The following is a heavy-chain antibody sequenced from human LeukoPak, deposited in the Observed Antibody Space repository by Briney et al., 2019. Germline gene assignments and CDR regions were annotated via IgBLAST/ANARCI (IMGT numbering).Heavy chain of an antibody. Sequence: PSETLSLTCTVSGGSISNYYWSWIRQPPGKGLEWIGYVYYTGSTSYNPSLKSRVTISVDTSKNQFSLNLSSVTAADTAVYYCARGSGYGDYRLDYWGQGTLVTVSS. CDR3: ARGSGYGDYRLDY. D-gene: IGHD4-17*01. CDR2: VYYTGST. J-gene: IGHJ4*02. V-gene: IGHV4-59*01. CDR1: GGSISNYY.